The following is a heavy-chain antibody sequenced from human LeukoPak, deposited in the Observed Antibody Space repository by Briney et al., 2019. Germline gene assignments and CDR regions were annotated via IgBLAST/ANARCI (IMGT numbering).Heavy chain of an antibody. Sequence: ASVKVSCKASGYTFTSYYMHWVRQAPGQGLEWMGIINPSGGSTSYTQKFQGRVTMTRDTSTSTVYMELSSLRSEDTAVYYCARDLVVVTPYYYGMDVWGQGTTVTVSS. CDR2: INPSGGST. J-gene: IGHJ6*02. D-gene: IGHD3-22*01. CDR1: GYTFTSYY. V-gene: IGHV1-46*01. CDR3: ARDLVVVTPYYYGMDV.